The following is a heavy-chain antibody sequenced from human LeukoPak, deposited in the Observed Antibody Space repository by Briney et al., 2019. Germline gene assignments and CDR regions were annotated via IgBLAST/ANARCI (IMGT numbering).Heavy chain of an antibody. J-gene: IGHJ4*02. CDR2: ISYDGSNK. CDR3: ARNTYYYDSSGYIDC. Sequence: PGGSLRLSCAASGFTFSSYAMHWVRQAPGKGLEWVAVISYDGSNKYYADSVKGRFTISRDNSKNTLYLQMNSLRAEDTAVYYCARNTYYYDSSGYIDCWGQGTLVTVSS. CDR1: GFTFSSYA. D-gene: IGHD3-22*01. V-gene: IGHV3-30*01.